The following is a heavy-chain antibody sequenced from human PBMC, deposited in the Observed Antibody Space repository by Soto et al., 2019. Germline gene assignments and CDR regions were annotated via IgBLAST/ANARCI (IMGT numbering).Heavy chain of an antibody. CDR2: IYWDDDK. J-gene: IGHJ4*02. V-gene: IGHV2-5*02. CDR3: AHRGIYDSSGYATYFDY. CDR1: GFSLSTSGVG. D-gene: IGHD3-22*01. Sequence: SGPTLVNPTQTLTLTWTCSGFSLSTSGVGVGWIRQPPGKALEWLALIYWDDDKRYSPSLKSRLTITKDTSKNQVVLTMTNMDPVDTATYYCAHRGIYDSSGYATYFDYWGQGTLVTVSS.